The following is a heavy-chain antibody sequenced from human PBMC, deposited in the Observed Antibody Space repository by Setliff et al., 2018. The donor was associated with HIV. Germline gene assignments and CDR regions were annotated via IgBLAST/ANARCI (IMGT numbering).Heavy chain of an antibody. CDR3: ARVSITYWYSIPRDYYYYMDV. Sequence: PSETLSLTCTVYGGSFSGFYWNWIRQAPGKGLEWIGEINHSRRTKYNPSLKSRVTISVDTSKNQFSLKVSSVTAADTAVYYCARVSITYWYSIPRDYYYYMDVWGEGTTVTVSS. CDR2: INHSRRT. CDR1: GGSFSGFY. D-gene: IGHD2-8*02. J-gene: IGHJ6*03. V-gene: IGHV4-34*01.